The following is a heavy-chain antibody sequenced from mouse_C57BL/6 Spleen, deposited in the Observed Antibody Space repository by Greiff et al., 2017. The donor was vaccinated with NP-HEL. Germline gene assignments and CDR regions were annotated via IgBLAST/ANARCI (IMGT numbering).Heavy chain of an antibody. V-gene: IGHV1-52*01. J-gene: IGHJ2*01. D-gene: IGHD3-2*02. Sequence: QVQLKQPGAELVRPGSSVKLSCKASGYTFTSYWMHWVKQRPIQGLEWIGNIDPSDSETHYNQKFKDKATLTVDKSSSTAYMQLSSLTSEDSAVYYCARRRTAQAYYFDYWGQGTTLTVSS. CDR2: IDPSDSET. CDR1: GYTFTSYW. CDR3: ARRRTAQAYYFDY.